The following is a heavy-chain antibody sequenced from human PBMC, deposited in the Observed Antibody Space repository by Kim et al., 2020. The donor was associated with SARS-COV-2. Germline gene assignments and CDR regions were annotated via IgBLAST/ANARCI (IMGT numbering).Heavy chain of an antibody. D-gene: IGHD5-12*01. Sequence: GGSLRLSCVGSGFTFSKYTMSWVRQSPGRGLEWVSTFRGSDGSAYYGDSVNGRFIVYRDNSQNTLYLEMRSLRAEDTAIYYCAKDSAYDLLLFYTFDTWG. CDR1: GFTFSKYT. CDR3: AKDSAYDLLLFYTFDT. CDR2: FRGSDGSA. J-gene: IGHJ3*02. V-gene: IGHV3-23*01.